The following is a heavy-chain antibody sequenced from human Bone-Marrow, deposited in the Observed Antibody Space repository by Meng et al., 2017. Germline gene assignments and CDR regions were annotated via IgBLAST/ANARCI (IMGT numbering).Heavy chain of an antibody. Sequence: SSVKVSCKASGGTFSSYAISWVRQAPGQGLEWMGGIIPIFGTANYAQKFQGRVTITADKSTSTAYMELSSLRFEDTAVYYCARELSGFDSSSWAERLPLFNLDYWGQGTRVTGSS. V-gene: IGHV1-69*06. J-gene: IGHJ4*01. CDR2: IIPIFGTA. CDR1: GGTFSSYA. CDR3: ARELSGFDSSSWAERLPLFNLDY. D-gene: IGHD6-13*01.